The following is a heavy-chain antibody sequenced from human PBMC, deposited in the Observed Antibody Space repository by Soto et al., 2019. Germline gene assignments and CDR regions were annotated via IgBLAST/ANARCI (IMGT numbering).Heavy chain of an antibody. Sequence: GGSLRLSCAASGFTFSSYGMHWVRQAPGKGLEWVAVISYDGSNKYYADSVKGRFTISRDNSKNTLYLQMNSLRAEDTAVYYCAKDTKYSSSWPGYFDYWGQGTLVTVSS. CDR1: GFTFSSYG. V-gene: IGHV3-30*18. CDR3: AKDTKYSSSWPGYFDY. D-gene: IGHD6-13*01. CDR2: ISYDGSNK. J-gene: IGHJ4*02.